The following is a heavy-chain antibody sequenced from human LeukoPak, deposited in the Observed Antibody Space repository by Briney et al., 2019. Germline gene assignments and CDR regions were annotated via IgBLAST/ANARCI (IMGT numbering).Heavy chain of an antibody. D-gene: IGHD3-3*01. CDR3: ATTQCLYEHAFDI. J-gene: IGHJ3*02. Sequence: PGGSLRLSCAASGFTFSSYAMSWVRQAPGKGLEWVSTLSDSGGSTYYADSVKGRFIISRDNSKNTLYLQMNTLRAEDTAVYYCATTQCLYEHAFDIWGQGTMVTVSS. V-gene: IGHV3-23*01. CDR2: LSDSGGST. CDR1: GFTFSSYA.